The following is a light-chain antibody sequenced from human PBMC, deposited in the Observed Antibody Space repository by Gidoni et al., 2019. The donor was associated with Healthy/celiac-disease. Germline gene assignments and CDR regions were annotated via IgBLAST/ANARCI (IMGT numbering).Light chain of an antibody. CDR3: QQRSNWPIFT. V-gene: IGKV3-11*01. CDR1: QSVSSY. J-gene: IGKJ3*01. Sequence: PGERATLSCRASQSVSSYLAEYKQKPGQAPRLLIYDASNRATGIPARFSGSGSGTDFTLTISSLEPEEFAVDYCQQRSNWPIFTFGPGTKVDIK. CDR2: DAS.